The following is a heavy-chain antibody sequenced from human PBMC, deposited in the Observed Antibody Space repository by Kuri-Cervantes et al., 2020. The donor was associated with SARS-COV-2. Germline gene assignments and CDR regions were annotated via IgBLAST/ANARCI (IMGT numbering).Heavy chain of an antibody. V-gene: IGHV3-30*18. CDR1: GFNFSTTD. J-gene: IGHJ4*02. CDR2: ISHDGKNK. Sequence: GGSLRLSCTASGFNFSTTDLHWVRQAPGKGLEWVAVISHDGKNKKCIASGKGRFTISRDNSQNTLYLHMKSLRSEDTAMYYCAKDRVGVQDFWGQGTLVTVSS. CDR3: AKDRVGVQDF. D-gene: IGHD2-21*01.